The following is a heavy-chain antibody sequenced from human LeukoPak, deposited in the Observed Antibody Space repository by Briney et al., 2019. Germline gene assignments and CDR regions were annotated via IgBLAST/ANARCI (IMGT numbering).Heavy chain of an antibody. D-gene: IGHD6-6*01. V-gene: IGHV4-39*01. Sequence: SETLSLTCTVSGGSISSTSYYWGWIRQPPGKGLEWIGSIYYSGTTYYTPPRKSRVTISVDTSKNQFPLKLNSVTAADTAVYYCARRLSSRAFDIWGQGTMVTVSS. CDR1: GGSISSTSYY. J-gene: IGHJ3*02. CDR3: ARRLSSRAFDI. CDR2: IYYSGTT.